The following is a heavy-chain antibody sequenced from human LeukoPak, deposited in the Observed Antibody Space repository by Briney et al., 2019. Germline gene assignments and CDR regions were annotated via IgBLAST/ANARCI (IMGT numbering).Heavy chain of an antibody. CDR1: GFTFSSYS. Sequence: GGSLRLSCAASGFTFSSYSMNWVRQAPGKGLGWVSYISSSSSTIYYADSVKGRFTISRDNAKNSLYLQMNSLRAEDTAVYYCARARGWLPNYFDYWGQGTLVTVSS. V-gene: IGHV3-48*01. J-gene: IGHJ4*02. CDR2: ISSSSSTI. D-gene: IGHD3-22*01. CDR3: ARARGWLPNYFDY.